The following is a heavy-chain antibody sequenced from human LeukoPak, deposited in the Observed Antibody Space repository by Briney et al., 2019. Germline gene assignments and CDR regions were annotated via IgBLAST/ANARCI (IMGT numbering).Heavy chain of an antibody. Sequence: VASVKVSCKASGYTFTGYYMHWVRQAPGQGLEWMGWINPNSGGTNYAQKFQGRVTMTRDTSISTAYMELSRLRSDDTAVYYCARSPVGAVQRHFDYWGQGTLVTVSS. D-gene: IGHD1-26*01. V-gene: IGHV1-2*02. CDR2: INPNSGGT. CDR1: GYTFTGYY. J-gene: IGHJ4*02. CDR3: ARSPVGAVQRHFDY.